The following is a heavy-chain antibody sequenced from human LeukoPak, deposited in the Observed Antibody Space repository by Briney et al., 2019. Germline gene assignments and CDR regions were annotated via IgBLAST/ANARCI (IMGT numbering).Heavy chain of an antibody. CDR2: IYYSGST. J-gene: IGHJ4*02. D-gene: IGHD5-24*01. CDR3: ARGRDGYNFLNRGEYYYFDY. Sequence: SETLSLTCTVSGGSISSSSYYWGWIRQPPGKGLEWIGSIYYSGSTYYNPSLKSRVTISVDTSKNQFSLKLNSVTAADTAVYYCARGRDGYNFLNRGEYYYFDYWGQGTLVAVSS. V-gene: IGHV4-39*07. CDR1: GGSISSSSYY.